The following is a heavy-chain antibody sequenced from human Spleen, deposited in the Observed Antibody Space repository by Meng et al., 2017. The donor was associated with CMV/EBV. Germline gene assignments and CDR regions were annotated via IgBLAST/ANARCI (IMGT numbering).Heavy chain of an antibody. CDR1: CTSYW. V-gene: IGHV5-51*01. J-gene: IGHJ5*02. D-gene: IGHD3-10*01. CDR3: ARLRLVRGVIIERSWFDP. CDR2: IYPGDSDT. Sequence: CTSYWIGWVRQMPGKGLEWMGIIYPGDSDTRYSPSFQGKVTISADKSISTAYLQWSSLKASDTAMYYGARLRLVRGVIIERSWFDPWGQGTLVTVSS.